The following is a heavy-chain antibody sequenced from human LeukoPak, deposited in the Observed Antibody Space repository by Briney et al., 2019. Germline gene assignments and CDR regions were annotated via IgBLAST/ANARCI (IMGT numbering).Heavy chain of an antibody. CDR3: ARSHITVEGDFDY. CDR2: IYYSGST. Sequence: TSETLSLTCTVSGGSISSYYWSWLRQPPGKGLEWIGSIYYSGSTYYNPSLKSRVTISVDTSKNQFSLKLSSVTAADTAVYYCARSHITVEGDFDYWGQGTLVTGSS. CDR1: GGSISSYY. J-gene: IGHJ4*02. D-gene: IGHD3-10*01. V-gene: IGHV4-59*05.